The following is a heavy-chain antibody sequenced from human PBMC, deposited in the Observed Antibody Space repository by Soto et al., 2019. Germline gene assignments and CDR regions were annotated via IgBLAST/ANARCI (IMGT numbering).Heavy chain of an antibody. J-gene: IGHJ4*02. D-gene: IGHD3-22*01. Sequence: QVQLVESGGGVVQPGRSLRLSCAASGFTFNSFAMHWVRQAPGKGLEWVAVVSYDGSNKYHADYVKGRFTISRDNSKNTLYLQMNSLRAEDTAVYYCARDRVMTVVATTYFDYWGQGTLVTVSS. CDR1: GFTFNSFA. CDR3: ARDRVMTVVATTYFDY. CDR2: VSYDGSNK. V-gene: IGHV3-30-3*01.